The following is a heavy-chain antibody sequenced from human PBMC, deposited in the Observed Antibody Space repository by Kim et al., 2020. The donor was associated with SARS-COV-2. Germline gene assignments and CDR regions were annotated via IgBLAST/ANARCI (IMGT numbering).Heavy chain of an antibody. J-gene: IGHJ4*02. D-gene: IGHD3-22*01. CDR2: IYPGDSDT. Sequence: GESLKISCKGSGYSFTSYWIGWVRQMPGKGLEWMGIIYPGDSDTRYSPSFQGQVTISADKSISTAYLQWSSLKASDTAMYYCARRTYYYDSSGYYIDYWGQGTLVTVSS. CDR1: GYSFTSYW. V-gene: IGHV5-51*01. CDR3: ARRTYYYDSSGYYIDY.